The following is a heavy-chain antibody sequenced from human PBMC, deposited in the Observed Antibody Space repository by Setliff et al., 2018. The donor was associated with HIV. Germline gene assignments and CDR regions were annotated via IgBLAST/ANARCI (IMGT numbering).Heavy chain of an antibody. Sequence: SETLSLTCTVSGGSISSSSYYWGWVRQPPGKGLEWIGTMFYTGSAYYTPSLKSRVTISVDTSKNQFSRKLSSVTAADTAVYYCARNSKNWNYPVEYYDYYMDVWGTGTTVTVSS. CDR3: ARNSKNWNYPVEYYDYYMDV. J-gene: IGHJ6*03. D-gene: IGHD1-7*01. CDR1: GGSISSSSYY. CDR2: MFYTGSA. V-gene: IGHV4-39*01.